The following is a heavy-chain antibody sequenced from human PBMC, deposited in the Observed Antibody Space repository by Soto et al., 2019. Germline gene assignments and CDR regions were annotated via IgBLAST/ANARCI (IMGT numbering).Heavy chain of an antibody. CDR1: VVSIRSGSHY. CDR3: AREGGDGIHY. D-gene: IGHD3-16*01. CDR2: IYYSGST. Sequence: SETLSLTCTVSVVSIRSGSHYCSWIRQHPGKGLEWIGYIYYSGSTYYNPSLKSRINISISTSKNQFSLKLTSVTAADTAVYYCAREGGDGIHYWGQATLVTVSS. J-gene: IGHJ4*02. V-gene: IGHV4-31*03.